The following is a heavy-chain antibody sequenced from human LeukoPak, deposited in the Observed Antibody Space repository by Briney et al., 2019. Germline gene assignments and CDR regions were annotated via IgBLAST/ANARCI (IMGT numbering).Heavy chain of an antibody. V-gene: IGHV3-30-3*02. J-gene: IGHJ3*02. D-gene: IGHD3-22*01. CDR3: AKLDYYDSSGYYYPDAFDI. Sequence: PGGSLRLSCAASGFTFSSYAMHWVRQAPGKGLEWVAVISYDGSNKYYADSVKGRFTISRDNSKNTLYLQMNSLRAEDTAVYYCAKLDYYDSSGYYYPDAFDIWGQGTMVTVSS. CDR1: GFTFSSYA. CDR2: ISYDGSNK.